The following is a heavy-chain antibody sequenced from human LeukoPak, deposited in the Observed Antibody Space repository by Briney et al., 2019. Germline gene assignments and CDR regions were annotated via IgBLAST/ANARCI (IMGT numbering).Heavy chain of an antibody. CDR1: GFTFSSFP. J-gene: IGHJ1*01. Sequence: GGSLRLSCAPSGFTFSSFPMHWVRQAPGKGLEWVAAMSYDGSNTYYADSVKGRFTISRDNSKNTLYLQMNSLRAEDTAVYYCAKDYYDSSGYPGYFQHWGQGTLVTVSS. V-gene: IGHV3-30-3*01. D-gene: IGHD3-22*01. CDR3: AKDYYDSSGYPGYFQH. CDR2: MSYDGSNT.